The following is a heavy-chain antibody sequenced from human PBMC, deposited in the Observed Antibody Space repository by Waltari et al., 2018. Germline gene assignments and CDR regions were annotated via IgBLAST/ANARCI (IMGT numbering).Heavy chain of an antibody. V-gene: IGHV4-34*01. J-gene: IGHJ4*02. Sequence: QVQLQQWGAGLLKPSETLSLTCAVYGGSFSGYYWSWIRQPPGKGLEWIGEINHMGSTNYNPSLKSRVTISVDTSKNQFSLKLSSVTAADTAVYYCARRLSSRYQPLLSPSFDYWGQGTLVTVSS. CDR1: GGSFSGYY. D-gene: IGHD2-2*01. CDR3: ARRLSSRYQPLLSPSFDY. CDR2: INHMGST.